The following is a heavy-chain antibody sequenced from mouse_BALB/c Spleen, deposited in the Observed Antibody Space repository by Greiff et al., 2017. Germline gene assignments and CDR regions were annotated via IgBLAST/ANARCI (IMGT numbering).Heavy chain of an antibody. Sequence: EVKLVESGGDLVKPGGSLKLSCAASGFTFSSYGMSWVRQTPDKRLEWVATISSGGSYTYYPDSVKGRFTISRDNAKNTLYLQMSSLKSEDTAMYYCARWLLRDYYAMDYWGQGTSVTVSS. D-gene: IGHD2-3*01. J-gene: IGHJ4*01. CDR3: ARWLLRDYYAMDY. V-gene: IGHV5-6*01. CDR1: GFTFSSYG. CDR2: ISSGGSYT.